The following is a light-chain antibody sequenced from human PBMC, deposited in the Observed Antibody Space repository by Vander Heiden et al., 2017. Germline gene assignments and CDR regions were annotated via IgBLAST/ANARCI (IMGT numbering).Light chain of an antibody. CDR2: DDS. CDR1: NIGSHS. V-gene: IGLV3-21*02. J-gene: IGLJ2*01. CDR3: QVWDGSSDQVV. Sequence: SYALTQPPSVSVAPGQTASITCGGNNIGSHSVQWHQQKAGQAPVLVVYDDSDRSSEIPERVSGSKSGNTATLTISRVGAGDEADYYCQVWDGSSDQVVFGGGTKLTVL.